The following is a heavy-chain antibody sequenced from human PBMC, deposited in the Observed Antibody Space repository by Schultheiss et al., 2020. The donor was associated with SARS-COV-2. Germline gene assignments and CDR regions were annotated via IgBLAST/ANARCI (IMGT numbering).Heavy chain of an antibody. Sequence: SQTLSLTCTVSGGSISDYYWSWIRQPPGKGLEWIGSIYYSGSTYYNPSLKSRVTISVDTSKNQFSLKLSSVTAADTAVYYCARADVLRYYFDYWGQGNLVTVSS. CDR2: IYYSGST. CDR3: ARADVLRYYFDY. J-gene: IGHJ4*02. D-gene: IGHD3-3*01. CDR1: GGSISDYY. V-gene: IGHV4-59*05.